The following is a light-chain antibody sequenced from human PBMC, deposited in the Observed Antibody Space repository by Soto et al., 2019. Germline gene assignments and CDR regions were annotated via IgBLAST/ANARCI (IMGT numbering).Light chain of an antibody. CDR3: QRYDIAPWA. Sequence: DFRMTQSPSSLSASVGDRVTVTCRASQAIKKCLASYQQKPGKVPKLLIYAASTLQSGVPSRFSGSGSETDFTLTISNLQPEDVATYYCQRYDIAPWAFGQGTKVEIK. V-gene: IGKV1-27*01. J-gene: IGKJ1*01. CDR1: QAIKKC. CDR2: AAS.